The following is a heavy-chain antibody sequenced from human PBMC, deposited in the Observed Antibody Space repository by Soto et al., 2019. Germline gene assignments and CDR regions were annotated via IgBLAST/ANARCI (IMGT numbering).Heavy chain of an antibody. V-gene: IGHV4-31*03. J-gene: IGHJ1*01. CDR2: FQNSGNT. CDR3: ARGVLR. D-gene: IGHD2-15*01. Sequence: QVQLQESGPGLVKPSQTLSLTCTVSGGSISSGGYCWSWIRQHPGKGLEWIGCFQNSGNTYYNTSLKIRASISVDTSKNQFSLKLSSVTAADTAVYYCARGVLRWGQGTLVTVSS. CDR1: GGSISSGGYC.